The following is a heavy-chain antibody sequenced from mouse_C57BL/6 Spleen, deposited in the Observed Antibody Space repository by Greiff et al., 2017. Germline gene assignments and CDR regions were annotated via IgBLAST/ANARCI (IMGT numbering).Heavy chain of an antibody. D-gene: IGHD2-5*01. CDR3: TRGYSNLRAMDY. CDR1: GYTFTDYE. J-gene: IGHJ4*01. CDR2: IDPETGGT. V-gene: IGHV1-15*01. Sequence: QVQLQQSGAELVRPGASVTLSCKASGYTFTDYEMHWVKQTPVHGLEWIGAIDPETGGTAYNQKFKGKAILTADKSSSTAYMELRSLTSEDSAVYYCTRGYSNLRAMDYWGQGTSDTVSS.